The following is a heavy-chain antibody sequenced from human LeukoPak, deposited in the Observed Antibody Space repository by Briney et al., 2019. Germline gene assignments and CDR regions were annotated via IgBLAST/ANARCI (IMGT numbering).Heavy chain of an antibody. D-gene: IGHD3-10*01. CDR3: ARDYYGGHILYNFDF. V-gene: IGHV1-46*01. CDR2: INPSGGRT. CDR1: GYIFTNYY. Sequence: ASVKVSCKASGYIFTNYYIHWVRQAPGQGLEWMGMINPSGGRTTYAKKFQGRVTMTRDTSTNTVYTELSSLRSDDTAVYYCARDYYGGHILYNFDFWGQGTRVIVSS. J-gene: IGHJ4*02.